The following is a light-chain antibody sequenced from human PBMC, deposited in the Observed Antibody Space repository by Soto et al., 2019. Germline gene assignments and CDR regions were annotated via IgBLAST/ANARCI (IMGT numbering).Light chain of an antibody. V-gene: IGKV3-20*01. Sequence: EIVLTQSPGTLSMTQGERATLSCRASQSVSNKYLAWYQQKPGQAPRLLIYGASNRATGIPDRFSGSGSGTDFTLTISRLEPEDFAVYYCQQYGISGTFGQGTKVYIK. CDR2: GAS. J-gene: IGKJ1*01. CDR1: QSVSNKY. CDR3: QQYGISGT.